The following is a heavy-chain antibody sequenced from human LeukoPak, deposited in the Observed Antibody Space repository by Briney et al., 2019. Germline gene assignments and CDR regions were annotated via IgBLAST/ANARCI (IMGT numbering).Heavy chain of an antibody. CDR1: GGSISSFY. V-gene: IGHV4-4*07. Sequence: SETLSLTCTVSGGSISSFYWSWIRQPAGKGLEWIGRGFASGSTIYNPSLKSRVTISVDESKNQFSLELKSVTAADTAVYYCARHDYSNYVRHWGQGPLITVSS. D-gene: IGHD4-11*01. CDR3: ARHDYSNYVRH. CDR2: GFASGST. J-gene: IGHJ4*02.